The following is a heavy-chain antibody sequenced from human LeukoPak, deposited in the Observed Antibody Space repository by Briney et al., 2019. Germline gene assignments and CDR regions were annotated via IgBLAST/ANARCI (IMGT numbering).Heavy chain of an antibody. Sequence: GGSLRLSCAASGFTVTDNYIYWVRQPPGKGLEWVSVIFSGGNTYYANSVKGRFTISRDKSKSTLYLQMNSLGAEDTAVYYCARDRIQLWSHDYWGQGTLVTVSS. CDR1: GFTVTDNY. D-gene: IGHD5-18*01. CDR3: ARDRIQLWSHDY. V-gene: IGHV3-66*01. J-gene: IGHJ4*02. CDR2: IFSGGNT.